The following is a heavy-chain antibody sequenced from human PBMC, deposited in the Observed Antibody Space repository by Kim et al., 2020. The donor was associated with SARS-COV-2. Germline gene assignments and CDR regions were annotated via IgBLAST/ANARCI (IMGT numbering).Heavy chain of an antibody. CDR3: AREEGQAGAVDY. J-gene: IGHJ4*02. D-gene: IGHD1-26*01. Sequence: NTNPTPKGRVTLSVDTSQNQVSLKLSSVTGADTAVYYCAREEGQAGAVDYWGQGTLVTVSS. V-gene: IGHV4-59*01.